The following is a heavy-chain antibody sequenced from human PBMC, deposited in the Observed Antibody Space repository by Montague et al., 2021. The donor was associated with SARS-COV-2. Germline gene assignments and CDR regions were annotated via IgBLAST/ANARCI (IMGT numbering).Heavy chain of an antibody. Sequence: SAISGDSVANNRLRSDWHTPSLPRRFDLLGRPHHRTKWYSDYAPSVRGRLTVNPDASKNEFSLELNYVTPEDTAVYYCVRYSGWFYFDFWGQGTLVTVSS. D-gene: IGHD6-19*01. CDR2: PHHRTKWYS. J-gene: IGHJ4*02. V-gene: IGHV6-1*01. CDR3: VRYSGWFYFDF. CDR1: GDSVANNRLR.